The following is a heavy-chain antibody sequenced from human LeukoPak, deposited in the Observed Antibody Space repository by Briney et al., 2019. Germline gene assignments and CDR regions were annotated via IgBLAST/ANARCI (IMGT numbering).Heavy chain of an antibody. V-gene: IGHV1-18*01. CDR3: ARAIDYYYDSSGPWYSFDY. D-gene: IGHD3-22*01. CDR1: GYTFSSFA. J-gene: IGHJ4*02. Sequence: ASVKVSCKASGYTFSSFAISWVRQAPGQGLEWMGWISAYNGNTNYAQKFQGRVTMTTDTSTRTAYMEVRSLRSDDTAVYYCARAIDYYYDSSGPWYSFDYWGQGTLVTVSS. CDR2: ISAYNGNT.